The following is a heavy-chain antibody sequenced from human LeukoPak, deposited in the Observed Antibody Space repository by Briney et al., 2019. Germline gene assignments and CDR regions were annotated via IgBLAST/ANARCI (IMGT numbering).Heavy chain of an antibody. CDR1: RFTFSSYA. D-gene: IGHD3-9*01. Sequence: GGSLRLSCAASRFTFSSYAMSWVCQAQGKGLEWVSAISGSGGSTYYADSVKGRFTISRDNSKNTLYLQMNSLRAEDTAVYYCAKVLDQLRYFDWLLSVHYGMDVWGKGTMVTVSS. J-gene: IGHJ6*04. V-gene: IGHV3-23*01. CDR2: ISGSGGST. CDR3: AKVLDQLRYFDWLLSVHYGMDV.